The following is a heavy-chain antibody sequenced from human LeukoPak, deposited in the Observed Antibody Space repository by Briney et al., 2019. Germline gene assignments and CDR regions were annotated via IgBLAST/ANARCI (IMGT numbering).Heavy chain of an antibody. CDR2: IYYSGST. Sequence: SETLSLTCTVSGGSISSSSYYWGWIRQPPGKGLEWIGSIYYSGSTYYNPSLKSRVTISVDTSKNQFSLKLSSVTAADTAVYYCAGTLRFLEWSYYYYYMDVWGKGTTVTVSS. CDR3: AGTLRFLEWSYYYYYMDV. CDR1: GGSISSSSYY. D-gene: IGHD3-3*01. V-gene: IGHV4-39*01. J-gene: IGHJ6*03.